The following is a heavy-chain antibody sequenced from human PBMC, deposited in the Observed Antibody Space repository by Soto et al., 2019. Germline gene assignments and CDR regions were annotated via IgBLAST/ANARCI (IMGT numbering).Heavy chain of an antibody. CDR1: GYTLTELS. D-gene: IGHD1-20*01. V-gene: IGHV1-24*01. CDR2: FDPEDGET. CDR3: ATGIKHYYYYYMDV. Sequence: GASVKVSCKVSGYTLTELSMHWVRQAPGKGLEWMGGFDPEDGETIYAQKFQGRVTMTEDTSTDTAYMELSSLRSEDTAVYYCATGIKHYYYYYMDVWGKGTTVTVSS. J-gene: IGHJ6*03.